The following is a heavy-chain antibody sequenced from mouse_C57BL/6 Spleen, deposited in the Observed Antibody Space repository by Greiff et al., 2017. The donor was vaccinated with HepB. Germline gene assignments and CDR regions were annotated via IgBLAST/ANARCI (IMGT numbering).Heavy chain of an antibody. CDR2: IDPSDSYT. CDR1: GYTFTSYW. CDR3: ARGGDGYWDY. J-gene: IGHJ2*01. Sequence: QVQLQQSGAELVMPGASVKLSCKASGYTFTSYWMHWVKQRPGQGLEWIGEIDPSDSYTNYNQKFKGKSTLTVDKSSSTAYMQLSSLTSEDSAVYYCARGGDGYWDYWGQGTTLTVSS. D-gene: IGHD2-3*01. V-gene: IGHV1-69*01.